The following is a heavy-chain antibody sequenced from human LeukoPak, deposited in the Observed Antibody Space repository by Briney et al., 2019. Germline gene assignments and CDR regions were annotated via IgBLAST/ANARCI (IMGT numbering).Heavy chain of an antibody. V-gene: IGHV3-30*02. CDR2: IRHDESII. D-gene: IGHD1-14*01. CDR3: ARVLIMNHEQAFDI. Sequence: GGSLRLSCAASGFSFSNYVMHWVRQAPAKALEWVASIRHDESIIHYTDSVKGRFTISRDTSKNTLYLQMNSLRGDDTAVYYCARVLIMNHEQAFDIWGRGTMVTVSS. J-gene: IGHJ3*02. CDR1: GFSFSNYV.